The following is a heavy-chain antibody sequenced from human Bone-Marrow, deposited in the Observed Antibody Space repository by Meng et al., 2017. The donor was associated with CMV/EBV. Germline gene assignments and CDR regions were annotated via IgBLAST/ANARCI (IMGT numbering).Heavy chain of an antibody. CDR3: ARDFVGGYCSGGSCYPPLDWYFDL. J-gene: IGHJ2*01. CDR1: GGSISGTSYF. CDR2: VYYTGNT. V-gene: IGHV4-39*07. Sequence: PCAVSGGSISGTSYFWGWTRQPPGKGLEWIGSVYYTGNTYYNPSLKSRVTISVDTSKNQFSLKLSSVTAADTAVYYCARDFVGGYCSGGSCYPPLDWYFDLWGRGTLVTVSS. D-gene: IGHD2-15*01.